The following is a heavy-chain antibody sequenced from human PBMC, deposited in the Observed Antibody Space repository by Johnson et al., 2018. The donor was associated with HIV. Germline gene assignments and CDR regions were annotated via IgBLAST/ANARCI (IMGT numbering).Heavy chain of an antibody. CDR3: TTDLPTTQAFDI. Sequence: VQLVESGGGLVKPGGSLRLSCAASGFTFSNAWMSWVRQAQGKGLQWVGRINSKTDRGTTDYAAPVKGTFTISRDDSKNTLNRQRNSLKTEDTAVYYCTTDLPTTQAFDIWGQGTMVTVSS. D-gene: IGHD1-1*01. V-gene: IGHV3-15*01. CDR1: GFTFSNAW. CDR2: INSKTDRGTT. J-gene: IGHJ3*02.